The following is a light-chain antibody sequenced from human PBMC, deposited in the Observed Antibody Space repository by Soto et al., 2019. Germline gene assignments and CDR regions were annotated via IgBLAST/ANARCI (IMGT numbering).Light chain of an antibody. CDR2: AAS. Sequence: DIQITQSPYSLSASVGYILTITFRSSQIISSYLNWYQQKPGKAPKLLIYAASSLQSGVPSRFSGSGSGTDFTLTISSLQPEDFATYYCQQSDSTPPTTFGQGTRLEIK. CDR1: QIISSY. V-gene: IGKV1-39*01. CDR3: QQSDSTPPTT. J-gene: IGKJ5*01.